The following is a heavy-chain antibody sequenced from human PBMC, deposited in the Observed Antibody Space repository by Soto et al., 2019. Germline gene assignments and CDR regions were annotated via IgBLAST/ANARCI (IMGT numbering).Heavy chain of an antibody. Sequence: PSETLSLTCAVSGGSISGSSFYWGWIRQPPEKGLESIGSIHYSGSTYYNPSLKSRVTMSVDTSKNQFSLKLTSVTAADTAVYYCARDGTGAGYCSSTSCLYYYGMDVWGQGTTVTVSS. V-gene: IGHV4-39*02. J-gene: IGHJ6*02. CDR3: ARDGTGAGYCSSTSCLYYYGMDV. CDR2: IHYSGST. CDR1: GGSISGSSFY. D-gene: IGHD2-2*01.